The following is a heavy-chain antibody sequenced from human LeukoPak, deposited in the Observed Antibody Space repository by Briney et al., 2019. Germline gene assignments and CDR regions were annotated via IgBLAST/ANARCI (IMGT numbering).Heavy chain of an antibody. J-gene: IGHJ6*02. D-gene: IGHD4-17*01. CDR2: IDPNTGVT. CDR1: VYTFTGYY. V-gene: IGHV1-2*02. CDR3: ARDRTTVTTGYYGMDV. Sequence: ASVKVSCKASVYTFTGYYMHWVRQAPGQGLGWMGWIDPNTGVTNYAQKFQGRVTLTRDTSIITAYMELTRLRSDDTAMYYCARDRTTVTTGYYGMDVWGQGTTLTVSS.